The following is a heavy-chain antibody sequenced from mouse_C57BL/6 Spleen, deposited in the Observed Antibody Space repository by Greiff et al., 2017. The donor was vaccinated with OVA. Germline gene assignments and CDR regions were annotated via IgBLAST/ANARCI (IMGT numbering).Heavy chain of an antibody. CDR1: GFTFSDYG. CDR3: ARSHYAMDY. CDR2: ISSGSSTI. V-gene: IGHV5-17*01. Sequence: DVKLVESGGGLVKPGGSLKLSCAASGFTFSDYGMHWVRQAPEKGLEWVAYISSGSSTIYYADTVKGRFTISRDNAKNTLFLQMTSLRSEDTAMYYCARSHYAMDYWGQGTSVTVSS. J-gene: IGHJ4*01.